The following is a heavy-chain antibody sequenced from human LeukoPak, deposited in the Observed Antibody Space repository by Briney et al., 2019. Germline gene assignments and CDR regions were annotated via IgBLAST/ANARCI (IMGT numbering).Heavy chain of an antibody. D-gene: IGHD6-13*01. J-gene: IGHJ6*02. CDR3: ARVDGSSWSYYYYYGMDV. V-gene: IGHV1-18*01. CDR1: GYTFTSYG. CDR2: ISAYNGNT. Sequence: ASVKVSCKASGYTFTSYGISWVRQAPGQGLEWMGWISAYNGNTNYAQKLQGRVTMTTDTSTSTAYMELRSLRSDDTAVYYCARVDGSSWSYYYYYGMDVWGQGTTVTVSS.